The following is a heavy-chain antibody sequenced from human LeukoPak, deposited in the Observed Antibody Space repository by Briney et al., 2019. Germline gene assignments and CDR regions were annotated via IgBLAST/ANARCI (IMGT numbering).Heavy chain of an antibody. D-gene: IGHD3-22*01. CDR2: IYYSRST. CDR1: GGSISSYY. J-gene: IGHJ4*02. V-gene: IGHV4-59*01. CDR3: ARVNYDSSGYPFDY. Sequence: SETLSLTCTVSGGSISSYYWSWIRQPPGKGLEWIGYIYYSRSTNYNPSLKSRVTISVDTSKNQFSLKLSSVTAADTAVYYCARVNYDSSGYPFDYWGQGTLVTVSS.